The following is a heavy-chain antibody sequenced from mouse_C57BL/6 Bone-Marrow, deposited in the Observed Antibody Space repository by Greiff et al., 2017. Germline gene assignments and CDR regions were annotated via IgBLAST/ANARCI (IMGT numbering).Heavy chain of an antibody. V-gene: IGHV14-1*01. CDR3: TSYYGSSPYWYFDV. CDR2: IDPEDGDT. D-gene: IGHD1-1*01. Sequence: VQLQQSGAELVRPGASVKLSCTASGFNITDYYMHWVKQRPEQGLEWIGRIDPEDGDTEYATKFQGKATLTADTSSNTAYLQLSSLTSEDAAVYYGTSYYGSSPYWYFDVWGTGTTVTVSS. CDR1: GFNITDYY. J-gene: IGHJ1*03.